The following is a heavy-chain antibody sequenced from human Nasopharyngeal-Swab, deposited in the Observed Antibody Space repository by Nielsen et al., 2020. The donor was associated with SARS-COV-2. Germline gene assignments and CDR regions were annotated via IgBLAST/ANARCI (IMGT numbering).Heavy chain of an antibody. V-gene: IGHV4-34*01. CDR2: INHSGST. CDR3: ARGPTQQLVRDY. Sequence: PGKGLEWIVEINHSGSTNYNPSLKSRVTISVDTSKNQFSLKLSSVTAADTAVYYCARGPTQQLVRDYWGQGTLVTVSS. D-gene: IGHD6-13*01. J-gene: IGHJ4*02.